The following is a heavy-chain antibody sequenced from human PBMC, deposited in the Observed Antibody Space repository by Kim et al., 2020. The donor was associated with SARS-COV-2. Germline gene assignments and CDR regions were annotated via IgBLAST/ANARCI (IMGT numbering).Heavy chain of an antibody. J-gene: IGHJ6*02. CDR3: ARDRTVAVVRGVIRYYYGMDV. V-gene: IGHV1-18*01. CDR2: TNTYNSNT. Sequence: ASVKVSCKASGYTFTSYGVSWVRQAPGQGLEWMGWTNTYNSNTYYAQKVQGRVTLTTDTSTSTAYMELRSLTSDDTAVYYCARDRTVAVVRGVIRYYYGMDVWGQGTTVTVSS. CDR1: GYTFTSYG. D-gene: IGHD3-10*01.